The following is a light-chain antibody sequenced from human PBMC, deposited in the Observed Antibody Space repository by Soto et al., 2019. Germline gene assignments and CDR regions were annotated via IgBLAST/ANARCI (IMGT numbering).Light chain of an antibody. Sequence: DIQMTQSPSSLSASVGDRVTITCRASQGISNYLAWYQQKPGKVPKVLIYAASTLQSGVPPRFSGSGSGTDFTLSISSLKPEDVATYYCQKYNSAPPAFGQGTKVEIK. V-gene: IGKV1-27*01. CDR3: QKYNSAPPA. J-gene: IGKJ1*01. CDR2: AAS. CDR1: QGISNY.